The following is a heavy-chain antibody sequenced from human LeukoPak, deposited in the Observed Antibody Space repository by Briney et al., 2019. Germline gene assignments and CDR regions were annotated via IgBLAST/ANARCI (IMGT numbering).Heavy chain of an antibody. CDR1: GGSISSSNYY. CDR3: AIELRYCSSTSCRGNY. Sequence: SETLSLTCTVPGGSISSSNYYWGWIRQPPGKGLEWIGTIYYNGATQYNPSLRSRVTISVDTSKNQFSLRLNSVTAADTAVYYCAIELRYCSSTSCRGNYWGQGTLVTVSS. D-gene: IGHD2-2*01. V-gene: IGHV4-39*01. J-gene: IGHJ4*02. CDR2: IYYNGAT.